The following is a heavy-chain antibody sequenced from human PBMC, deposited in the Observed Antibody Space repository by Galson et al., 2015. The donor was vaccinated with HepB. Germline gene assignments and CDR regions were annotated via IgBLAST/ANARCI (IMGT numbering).Heavy chain of an antibody. CDR3: ARINSDGFDI. J-gene: IGHJ3*02. D-gene: IGHD5-18*01. Sequence: SLRLSCAASGFTFSNYNMIWVRQAPGKGLEYVASISISSRYIYNGDSVNGRFTISRDNANNLLYLQVNSLRVEDTAVYYCARINSDGFDIWGQGTLVTVSS. CDR1: GFTFSNYN. V-gene: IGHV3-21*01. CDR2: ISISSRYI.